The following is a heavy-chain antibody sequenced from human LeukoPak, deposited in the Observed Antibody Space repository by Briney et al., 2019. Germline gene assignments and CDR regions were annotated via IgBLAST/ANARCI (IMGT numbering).Heavy chain of an antibody. J-gene: IGHJ4*02. Sequence: GGSLRLSCAASGFTFSSYSMNWVRQAPGKGLVWVSRINGAGTSTSYADSVKGRFTISRDNAKNTLYLQMNSLRAEDTAVYYCARATPGWWELQRWGQGTRVTVSS. V-gene: IGHV3-74*01. CDR2: INGAGTST. CDR3: ARATPGWWELQR. CDR1: GFTFSSYS. D-gene: IGHD1-26*01.